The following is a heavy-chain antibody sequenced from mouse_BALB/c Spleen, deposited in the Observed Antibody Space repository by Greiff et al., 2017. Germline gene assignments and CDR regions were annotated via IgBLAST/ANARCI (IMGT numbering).Heavy chain of an antibody. V-gene: IGHV1S81*02. Sequence: QVQLQQSGAELVKPGASVKLSCKASGYTFTSYYMYWVKQRPGQGLEWIGEINPSNGGTNFNEKFKSKATLTVDKSSSTAYMQLSSLTSEDSAVYYCTRDYCGSSYPYDAMDYWGQGTSVTVSS. CDR3: TRDYCGSSYPYDAMDY. J-gene: IGHJ4*01. CDR1: GYTFTSYY. CDR2: INPSNGGT. D-gene: IGHD1-1*01.